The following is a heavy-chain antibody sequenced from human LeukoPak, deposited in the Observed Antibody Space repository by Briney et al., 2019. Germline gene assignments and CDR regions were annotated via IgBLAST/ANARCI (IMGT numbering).Heavy chain of an antibody. Sequence: PSETLSLTCAVYGGSFSGYYWSWIRQPPGKGLEWIGEINHSGSTNYNPSLKSRVTISVDTSKNQFSLKLSSVTDADTAVYYCARVPIVVVPAAPGRNAFDIWGQGTMVTVSS. CDR1: GGSFSGYY. CDR2: INHSGST. D-gene: IGHD2-2*01. V-gene: IGHV4-34*01. CDR3: ARVPIVVVPAAPGRNAFDI. J-gene: IGHJ3*02.